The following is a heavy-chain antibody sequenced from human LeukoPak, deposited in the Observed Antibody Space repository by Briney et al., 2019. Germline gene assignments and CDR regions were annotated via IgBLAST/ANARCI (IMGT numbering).Heavy chain of an antibody. J-gene: IGHJ4*02. V-gene: IGHV5-51*01. Sequence: GESLKISCKGSGYSFTNNWIGWGRQMPGKGLGWMGIIYPGDSDTRYSPSFQGQVTISADKSISTAYLQWSSLKASDTAIYYCARPLRPYSAGELTYWGQGTLVTVSS. D-gene: IGHD1-26*01. CDR1: GYSFTNNW. CDR3: ARPLRPYSAGELTY. CDR2: IYPGDSDT.